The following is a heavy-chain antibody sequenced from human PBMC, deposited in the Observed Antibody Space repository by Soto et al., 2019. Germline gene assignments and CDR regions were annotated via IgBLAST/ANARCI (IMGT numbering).Heavy chain of an antibody. J-gene: IGHJ3*01. CDR3: ARRARTATTNWGAFDV. CDR2: ISYSADKT. CDR1: GFTFNTYV. V-gene: IGHV3-23*01. D-gene: IGHD1-7*01. Sequence: EVQLLESGGGLVQPGGSLRLSCAASGFTFNTYVMNWVRQAPGKGLEWVSTISYSADKTHYADSVKGRFTISRDNSRDTLFLQMNSLRADDAAVDYCARRARTATTNWGAFDVWGQGTMVNVSS.